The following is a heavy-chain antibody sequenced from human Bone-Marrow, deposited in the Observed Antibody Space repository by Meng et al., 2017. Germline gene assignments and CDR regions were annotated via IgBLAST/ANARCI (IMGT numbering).Heavy chain of an antibody. CDR1: GFTFGSYE. V-gene: IGHV3-23*01. CDR2: ISGSGGST. Sequence: GESLKISCAASGFTFGSYEMNWVRQAPGKGLELLSAISGSGGSTYYADSVKGRFTISRDNSKNTLYLQMNSLRAEDTSLYYCAKVVASLYCSGGSCSYVSAFDIWGQGTMVTVSS. CDR3: AKVVASLYCSGGSCSYVSAFDI. D-gene: IGHD2-15*01. J-gene: IGHJ3*02.